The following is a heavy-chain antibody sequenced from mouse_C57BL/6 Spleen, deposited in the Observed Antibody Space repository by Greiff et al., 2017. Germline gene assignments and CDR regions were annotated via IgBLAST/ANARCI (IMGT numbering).Heavy chain of an antibody. CDR1: GYAFSSYW. Sequence: VQLQQSGAELVKPGASVKISCKASGYAFSSYWMNWVKQRPGKGLEWIGQIYPGDGDTNYNGKFTGKATLTADKSSSTAYMQLSSLTSEDSAVYFCARLGITTVVSMDYWGQGTSVTVSS. CDR3: ARLGITTVVSMDY. J-gene: IGHJ4*01. CDR2: IYPGDGDT. D-gene: IGHD1-1*01. V-gene: IGHV1-80*01.